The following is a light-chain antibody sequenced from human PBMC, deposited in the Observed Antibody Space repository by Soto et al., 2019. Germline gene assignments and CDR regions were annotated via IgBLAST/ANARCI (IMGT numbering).Light chain of an antibody. CDR2: GAS. CDR3: QQYGSSPFT. V-gene: IGKV3-20*01. J-gene: IGKJ2*01. Sequence: EIVLTQSPGTLSLSPGERATLSSRPSQSVSSSYLAWYQQKPGQAPRLLIYGASSRATGIPDRFSGSGSGTDFTLTISRLEPEDFAVYYCQQYGSSPFTFGQGTKVDIK. CDR1: QSVSSSY.